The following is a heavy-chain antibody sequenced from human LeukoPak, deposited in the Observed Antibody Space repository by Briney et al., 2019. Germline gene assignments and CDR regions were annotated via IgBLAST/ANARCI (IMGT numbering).Heavy chain of an antibody. Sequence: PGGSLRLSCAASGFTLSDYYMSWIRQAPGKGMEWVSYISSSGSTIYYADSVKGRFTISRDNAKNSLYLQMNSLRAEDTAVYYCATPTAGTWHFDYWGQGTLVTVSS. J-gene: IGHJ4*02. D-gene: IGHD1-1*01. CDR3: ATPTAGTWHFDY. CDR2: ISSSGSTI. V-gene: IGHV3-11*04. CDR1: GFTLSDYY.